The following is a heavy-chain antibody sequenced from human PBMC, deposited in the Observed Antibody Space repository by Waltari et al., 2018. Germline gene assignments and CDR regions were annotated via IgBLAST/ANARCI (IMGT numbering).Heavy chain of an antibody. CDR2: IIPIFGTA. CDR1: GGTFSSYA. D-gene: IGHD6-13*01. J-gene: IGHJ4*02. CDR3: ARHSSSWLFDY. V-gene: IGHV1-69*01. Sequence: QVQLVQSGAEVKKPGSSVKVSYKASGGTFSSYAISWGRQAPGQGLEWMGGIIPIFGTANYAQKFQGRVTITADESTSTAYMELSSLRSEDTAVYYCARHSSSWLFDYWGQGTLVTVSS.